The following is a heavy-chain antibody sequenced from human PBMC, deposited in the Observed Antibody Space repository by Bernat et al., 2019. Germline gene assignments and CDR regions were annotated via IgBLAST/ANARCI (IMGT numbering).Heavy chain of an antibody. D-gene: IGHD4-17*01. V-gene: IGHV4-30-2*01. CDR1: GGSISSGGYS. CDR3: AGTTVTIATLRAYAFDI. J-gene: IGHJ3*02. CDR2: IYHSGST. Sequence: QLQLQESGSGLVKPSQTLSLTCAVSGGSISSGGYSWSWIRQPPGKGLEWIGYIYHSGSTYYNPSRKRRVTISVDRSKNQFSLKLSSVTAADTAVYYCAGTTVTIATLRAYAFDIWGQGTMVTVSS.